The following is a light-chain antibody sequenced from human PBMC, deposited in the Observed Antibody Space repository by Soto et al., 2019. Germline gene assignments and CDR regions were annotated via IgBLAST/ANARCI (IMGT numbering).Light chain of an antibody. CDR2: DNN. V-gene: IGLV1-51*01. J-gene: IGLJ2*01. CDR3: ATWDSSLSAVV. CDR1: SSNIGNNY. Sequence: QSVLTQPPSMSAAPGQGVTISCSGSSSNIGNNYVSWYQHLPGTAPKLLIYDNNQRPSWIPDRFSGSKSGTSATLGITGLQTGDEADYYCATWDSSLSAVVFGGGTKLTVL.